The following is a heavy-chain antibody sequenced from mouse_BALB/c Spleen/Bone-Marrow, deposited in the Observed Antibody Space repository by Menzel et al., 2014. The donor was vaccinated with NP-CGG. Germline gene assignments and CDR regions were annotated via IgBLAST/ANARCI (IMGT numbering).Heavy chain of an antibody. V-gene: IGHV1-15*01. D-gene: IGHD2-1*01. CDR3: AREAIFYGNRYGIDC. J-gene: IGHJ4*01. CDR1: GYKLTDYV. Sequence: QCQLQQPGAELVRLGASVTPSCKASGYKLTDYVIYWVKQTPVHGLEWIGAIDPEIGGTAYSHKFKGKAALTADIPSSTAYMDLRSLPSEVSAVYYCAREAIFYGNRYGIDCWGQGSSVSISS. CDR2: IDPEIGGT.